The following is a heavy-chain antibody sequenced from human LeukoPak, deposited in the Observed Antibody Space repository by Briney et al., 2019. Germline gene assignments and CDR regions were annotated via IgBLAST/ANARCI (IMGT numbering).Heavy chain of an antibody. D-gene: IGHD6-19*01. CDR3: ARGIAVAGDAFDI. J-gene: IGHJ3*02. Sequence: PGGSLRLSCAASGFTFSNYGMHWVRQAPGKGLEWVAVIWYDGSNKYYADSVKGRFTISRDNSKNTLYLQINSLRAEDTAVYYCARGIAVAGDAFDIWGQGTMVTVSS. V-gene: IGHV3-33*01. CDR2: IWYDGSNK. CDR1: GFTFSNYG.